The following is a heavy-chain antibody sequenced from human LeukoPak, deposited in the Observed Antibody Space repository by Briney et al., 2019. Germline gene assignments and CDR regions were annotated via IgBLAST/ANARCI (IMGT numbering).Heavy chain of an antibody. D-gene: IGHD6-13*01. J-gene: IGHJ4*02. Sequence: GGSLRLSCAVSGFTFSSYAMSWVRQAPGKGLEWVSAISGSGDITYYADSVKGRFTISRDNSKNTLYLQMNSLRAEDTAVYYCAKYSSSWYGGTDFDYWGQGTLVTVSS. CDR2: ISGSGDIT. CDR3: AKYSSSWYGGTDFDY. V-gene: IGHV3-23*01. CDR1: GFTFSSYA.